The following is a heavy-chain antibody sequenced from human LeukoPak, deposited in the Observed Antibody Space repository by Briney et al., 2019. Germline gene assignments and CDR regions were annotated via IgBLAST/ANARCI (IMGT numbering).Heavy chain of an antibody. Sequence: GGSLRLSCAASGFTFSSYEMNWVRQAPGKGLEWASYISSSGSTIYYADSVKGRFTISRDNAKNSLYLQMNSLRAEDTAVYYCAKTLSCSSTSCYGSVYFDYWGQGTLVTVSS. V-gene: IGHV3-48*03. D-gene: IGHD2-2*01. J-gene: IGHJ4*02. CDR3: AKTLSCSSTSCYGSVYFDY. CDR1: GFTFSSYE. CDR2: ISSSGSTI.